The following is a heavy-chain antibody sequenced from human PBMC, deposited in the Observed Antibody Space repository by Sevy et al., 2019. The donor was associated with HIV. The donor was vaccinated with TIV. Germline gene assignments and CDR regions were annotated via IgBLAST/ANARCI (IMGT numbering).Heavy chain of an antibody. Sequence: GGSLRLSCAASGFSFTNAWMSWVRQAPGKGLEWVGRIKSKTDGGTRDFAAPVKGRFAISRDDSKSTFYLQMDSLKTEDTGVYYCTAGVGTSYCDYWGQGILVTVSS. V-gene: IGHV3-15*01. CDR2: IKSKTDGGTR. J-gene: IGHJ4*02. D-gene: IGHD1-26*01. CDR3: TAGVGTSYCDY. CDR1: GFSFTNAW.